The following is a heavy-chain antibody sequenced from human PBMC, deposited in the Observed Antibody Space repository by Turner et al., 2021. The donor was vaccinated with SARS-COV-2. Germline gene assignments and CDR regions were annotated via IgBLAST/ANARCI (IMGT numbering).Heavy chain of an antibody. V-gene: IGHV3-15*01. CDR2: IKSKTDGGTI. J-gene: IGHJ4*02. CDR3: TTGPGQLVRGVILDY. D-gene: IGHD3-10*01. CDR1: GFTFTNAW. Sequence: EVQLVESGGGLLKPGGSLRLSCVASGFTFTNAWMSWVRQGPGKGLECVGRIKSKTDGGTIDYAAPVKGRFTISRDDSKNTLYLQMNSLKTEDTAVYYCTTGPGQLVRGVILDYWGQGTLVAVSS.